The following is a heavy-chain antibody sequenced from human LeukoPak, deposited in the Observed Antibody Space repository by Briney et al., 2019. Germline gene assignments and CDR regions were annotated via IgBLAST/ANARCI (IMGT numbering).Heavy chain of an antibody. CDR2: IYYSGST. D-gene: IGHD4-17*01. CDR1: GGPISSYY. CDR3: ARDSDYGDYLRAGGDAFDI. Sequence: SETLSLTCTVSGGPISSYYWSWIRQPPGKGLEWIGYIYYSGSTNYNPSLKSRVTISVDASKNQFSLKLSSVTAADTAVYYCARDSDYGDYLRAGGDAFDIWGQGTMVTVSS. V-gene: IGHV4-59*01. J-gene: IGHJ3*02.